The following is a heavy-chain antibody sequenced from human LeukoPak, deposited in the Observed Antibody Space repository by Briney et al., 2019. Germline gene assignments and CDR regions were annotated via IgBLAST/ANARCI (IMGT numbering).Heavy chain of an antibody. Sequence: ASVKVSCKASGYTFTSYGISWVRQAPGQGLEWMGWISAYNGNTNYAQKLQGRVTMTTDTSTSTAYTELRSLRSDDTAVYYCARHVLLWFGESHDFDYWGQGTLVTVSS. CDR1: GYTFTSYG. V-gene: IGHV1-18*01. CDR2: ISAYNGNT. J-gene: IGHJ4*02. CDR3: ARHVLLWFGESHDFDY. D-gene: IGHD3-10*01.